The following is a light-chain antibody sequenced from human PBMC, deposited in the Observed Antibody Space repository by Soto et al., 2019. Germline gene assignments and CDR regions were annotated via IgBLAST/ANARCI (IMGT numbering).Light chain of an antibody. CDR1: QSVYSN. CDR3: QQYNTWPLT. CDR2: STS. J-gene: IGKJ4*01. V-gene: IGKV3-15*01. Sequence: ETVMTQSPVTLSASPGERATLSCWASQSVYSNSAWYQQKPGQAPRLLIYSTSTRATGIPARFSGSGSGTEFTLTISSLQSEDFAVYYCQQYNTWPLTFGGGTKVEIK.